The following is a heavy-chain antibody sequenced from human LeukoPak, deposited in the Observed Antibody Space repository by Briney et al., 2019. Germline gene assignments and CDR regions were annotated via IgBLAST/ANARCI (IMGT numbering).Heavy chain of an antibody. J-gene: IGHJ4*02. CDR2: ISTSGGST. D-gene: IGHD1-26*01. CDR3: ASVVPVGATKGNFDY. CDR1: GFTFSSNA. Sequence: PGGSLTLSCVASGFTFSSNAMSWVCQAPGKGLEWVSAISTSGGSTYYADSVKGRSTLSRDNSKNTVYLQMNSLRAEDTALYYCASVVPVGATKGNFDYWGRGTLVTVSS. V-gene: IGHV3-23*01.